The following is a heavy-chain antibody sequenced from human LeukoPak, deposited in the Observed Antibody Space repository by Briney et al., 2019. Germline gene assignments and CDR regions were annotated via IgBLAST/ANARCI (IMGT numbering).Heavy chain of an antibody. V-gene: IGHV3-7*02. CDR1: RFTFSRYW. J-gene: IGHJ4*02. CDR2: IKQDGSEK. CDR3: ASVFWGSSGYYFEY. D-gene: IGHD3-22*01. Sequence: GGSLRLSCAASRFTFSRYWMSWVRQAPGRGLEWVANIKQDGSEKYYVDSVKGRFTISRDNAKNSLFLRMNSLRVEGTAVYYCASVFWGSSGYYFEYWGQGALLTVSS.